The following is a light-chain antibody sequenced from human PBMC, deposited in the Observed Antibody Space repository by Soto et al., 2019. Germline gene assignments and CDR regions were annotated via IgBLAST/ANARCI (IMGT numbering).Light chain of an antibody. CDR1: QSIARF. CDR2: ASS. V-gene: IGKV1-39*01. J-gene: IGKJ2*01. Sequence: DIQMTQSPSSLSASVGDRVTISCRASQSIARFLNWYQQKPRKAPKLLIYASSTLQGGVPSSFSGSGSGTDFTLTISRLQPDDGATYFCQQRYSTPYTVGQGTKLDIK. CDR3: QQRYSTPYT.